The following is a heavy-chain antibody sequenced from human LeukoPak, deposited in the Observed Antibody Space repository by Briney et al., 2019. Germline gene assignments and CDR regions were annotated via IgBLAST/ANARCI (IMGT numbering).Heavy chain of an antibody. V-gene: IGHV1-69*13. J-gene: IGHJ4*02. CDR1: GGTFSNYA. CDR2: YIPIFGPG. Sequence: SVKVSCKASGGTFSNYAVSWVRQAPGQGFEWMGGYIPIFGPGNYAQKFQGRVTITADESTSTAYMELSSLRSEDTAVYYCARAGEVYNSGSYLEYWGQGTLVTVSS. CDR3: ARAGEVYNSGSYLEY. D-gene: IGHD6-19*01.